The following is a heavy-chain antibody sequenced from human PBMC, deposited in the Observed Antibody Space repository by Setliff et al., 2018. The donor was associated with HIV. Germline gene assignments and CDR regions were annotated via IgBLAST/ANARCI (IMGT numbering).Heavy chain of an antibody. CDR2: ISNSGTTT. Sequence: GSLRLSCAASGFSFSNYAMSWVRQAPGKGLEWVSSISNSGTTTFYADSVRGRFTISRDNSKNTLFLQMNGLRAEDTALYYCAHWGRTMTTKDYWGQGTLVTVSS. V-gene: IGHV3-23*01. CDR1: GFSFSNYA. J-gene: IGHJ4*02. CDR3: AHWGRTMTTKDY. D-gene: IGHD4-17*01.